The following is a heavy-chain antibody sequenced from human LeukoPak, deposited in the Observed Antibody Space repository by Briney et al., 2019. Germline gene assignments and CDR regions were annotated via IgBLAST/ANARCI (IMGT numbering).Heavy chain of an antibody. CDR1: GGSISSSSYY. CDR3: ARGGITGTRWFDP. Sequence: SETLSLTCTVSGGSISSSSYYWGWIRQPPGKGLEWIGSIYYSGSTYYNPSLKSRVTISVDTSKNQFSLKLSSVTAADTAVYYCARGGITGTRWFDPWGQGTLVTVSS. D-gene: IGHD1-7*01. CDR2: IYYSGST. V-gene: IGHV4-39*01. J-gene: IGHJ5*02.